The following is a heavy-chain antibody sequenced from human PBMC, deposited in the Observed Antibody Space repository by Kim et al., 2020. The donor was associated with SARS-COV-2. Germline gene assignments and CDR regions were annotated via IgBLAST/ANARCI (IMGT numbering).Heavy chain of an antibody. Sequence: SETLSLTCTVSGGSISSSSYYWGWIRQPPGKGLEWSGSIFYNGSTYYNPSLKSRITISADTSKNQFSLKVGSVTAADTAVYYCARGGIDSSGSYPYDAWGQGTLVIVAS. CDR2: IFYNGST. J-gene: IGHJ5*02. CDR1: GGSISSSSYY. D-gene: IGHD3-22*01. CDR3: ARGGIDSSGSYPYDA. V-gene: IGHV4-39*01.